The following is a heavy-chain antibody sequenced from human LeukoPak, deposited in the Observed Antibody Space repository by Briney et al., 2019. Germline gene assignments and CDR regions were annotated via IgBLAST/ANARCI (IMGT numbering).Heavy chain of an antibody. J-gene: IGHJ6*02. D-gene: IGHD3-3*01. V-gene: IGHV3-23*01. CDR3: AKLPHYDFWSGDPSYEMDV. Sequence: GGSLRLSCAASGFTFSNYAMSWVRQAPGKGLEWVSAITGGGAATSYADSVKGRFTISRVNSKNTVYLQMNGLRAEDTAVYYCAKLPHYDFWSGDPSYEMDVWGQGTTVTVSS. CDR1: GFTFSNYA. CDR2: ITGGGAAT.